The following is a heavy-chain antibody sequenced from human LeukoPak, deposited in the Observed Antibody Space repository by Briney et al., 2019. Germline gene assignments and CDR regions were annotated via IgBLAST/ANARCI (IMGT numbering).Heavy chain of an antibody. CDR1: GFTFSSYG. CDR3: AKDRPLPRRGYSYLFDY. D-gene: IGHD5-18*01. CDR2: ISYDGSNK. Sequence: GRSLRLSCAASGFTFSSYGMHWVRQAPGKGLEWEAVISYDGSNKYYADSVKGRFTISRDNSKNTLYLQMNSLRAEDTAVYYCAKDRPLPRRGYSYLFDYWGQGTLVTVSS. V-gene: IGHV3-30*18. J-gene: IGHJ4*02.